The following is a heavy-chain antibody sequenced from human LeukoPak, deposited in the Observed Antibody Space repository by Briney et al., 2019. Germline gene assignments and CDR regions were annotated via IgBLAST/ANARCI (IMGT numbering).Heavy chain of an antibody. Sequence: ASVKVSCKASGYTFTSYGISWVRQAPGQGLEWMGWISAYNGNTNYAQKLQGRVTMTTDTSTSTAYMELSSLRSEDTAVYYCARAPTTTGFDYWGQGTLVTVSS. J-gene: IGHJ4*02. CDR1: GYTFTSYG. D-gene: IGHD4-17*01. V-gene: IGHV1-18*01. CDR2: ISAYNGNT. CDR3: ARAPTTTGFDY.